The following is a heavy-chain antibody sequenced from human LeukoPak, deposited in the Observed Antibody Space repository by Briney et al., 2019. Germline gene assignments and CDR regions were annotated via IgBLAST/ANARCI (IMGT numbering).Heavy chain of an antibody. CDR2: ISGNSSTI. J-gene: IGHJ4*02. D-gene: IGHD3-10*01. CDR3: AKDIGSYYDY. CDR1: GFTFSSYC. V-gene: IGHV3-48*01. Sequence: GGSLRLSCAASGFTFSSYCMTWVRQAPGKGLEWVSYISGNSSTIYYADSVKGRFTISRDNSKNTLYLEMNSLRAEDTAVYYCAKDIGSYYDYWGQGILVTVSS.